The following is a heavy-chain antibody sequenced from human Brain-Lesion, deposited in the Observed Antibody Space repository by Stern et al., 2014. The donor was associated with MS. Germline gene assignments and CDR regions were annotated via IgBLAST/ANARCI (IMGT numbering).Heavy chain of an antibody. J-gene: IGHJ6*02. CDR3: ARGRVVPGFQYYATDV. Sequence: QVQLQESGPGLVKPSQTLSLSCTVSGGSISSGGYYWSWIRQPPGKGLEWIGRIFNSGSTTSNPSLKSRVTISIATSKNQFSLRLNSMTAADTAVYYCARGRVVPGFQYYATDVWGQGTTVIVSS. CDR1: GGSISSGGYY. V-gene: IGHV4-61*02. D-gene: IGHD2-2*01. CDR2: IFNSGST.